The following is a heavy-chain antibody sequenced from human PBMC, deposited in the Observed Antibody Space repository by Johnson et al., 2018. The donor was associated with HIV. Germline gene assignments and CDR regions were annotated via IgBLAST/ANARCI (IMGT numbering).Heavy chain of an antibody. CDR3: ARGIQPDAFDI. Sequence: VHLVESGGGVVRPGGSLRLSCAASGFTFDDYGMSWVRQAPGKGLEWVSGINWNGGSTGYADSVKGRFTISRDNSKNTLYVQMNSLRAEDTAVYYCARGIQPDAFDIWGQGTMVTVSS. CDR1: GFTFDDYG. J-gene: IGHJ3*02. D-gene: IGHD2-2*01. V-gene: IGHV3-20*04. CDR2: INWNGGST.